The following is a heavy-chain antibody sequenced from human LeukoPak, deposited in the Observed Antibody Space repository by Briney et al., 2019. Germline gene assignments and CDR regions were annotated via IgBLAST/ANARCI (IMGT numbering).Heavy chain of an antibody. V-gene: IGHV3-7*01. CDR1: GFTFSSYW. CDR3: ARGDIVVVPAAMFG. J-gene: IGHJ4*02. D-gene: IGHD2-2*01. Sequence: AGGSLRLSCAASGFTFSSYWMSWVRQAPGKGLEWVANIKQDGSEKYYVDSVKGRFTISRDNAKNSLYLQMNSLRAEDTAVYYCARGDIVVVPAAMFGWGQGTLVTVSS. CDR2: IKQDGSEK.